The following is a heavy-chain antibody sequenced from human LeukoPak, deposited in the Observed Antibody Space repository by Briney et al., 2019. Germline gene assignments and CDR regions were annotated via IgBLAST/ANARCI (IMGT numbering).Heavy chain of an antibody. D-gene: IGHD4-17*01. CDR1: GFTFSSYG. CDR2: IRYDGSNK. CDR3: AKVGDYGDYDDYYGMDV. V-gene: IGHV3-30*02. J-gene: IGHJ6*02. Sequence: GGSLRLSCAASGFTFSSYGMHWVRQAPGKGLEWVAFIRYDGSNKYYADSVKGRFTISRDNSKNTLYLQMNSLRAEDTAAYYCAKVGDYGDYDDYYGMDVWGQGTTVTVSS.